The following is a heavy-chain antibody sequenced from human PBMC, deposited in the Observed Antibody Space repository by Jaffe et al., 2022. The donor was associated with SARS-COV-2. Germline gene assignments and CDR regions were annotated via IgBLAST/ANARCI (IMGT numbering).Heavy chain of an antibody. V-gene: IGHV4-31*03. Sequence: QVQLQESGPGLVKPSQTLSLTCTVSGGSISSGGYYWSWIRQHPGKGLEWIGYIYYSGSTYYNPSLKSRVTISVDTSKNQFSLKLSSVTAADTAVYYCARDRRYSGYDSHDSSGYPDWYFDLWGRGTLVTVSS. CDR2: IYYSGST. CDR1: GGSISSGGYY. D-gene: IGHD5-12*01. J-gene: IGHJ2*01. CDR3: ARDRRYSGYDSHDSSGYPDWYFDL.